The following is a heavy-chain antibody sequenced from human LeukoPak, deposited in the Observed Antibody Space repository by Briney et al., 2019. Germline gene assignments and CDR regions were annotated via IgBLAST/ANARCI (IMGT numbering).Heavy chain of an antibody. CDR1: GFTFSGHW. J-gene: IGHJ2*01. V-gene: IGHV3-7*03. CDR2: IKEDGSKK. CDR3: TRRYFDL. Sequence: GGSLRLSCAASGFTFSGHWMTWVRQAPGKGLEWVANIKEDGSKKNYVDSVKGRFTISRDNAKNSLYLQMNNLRAEDTAVYYRTRRYFDLWGRGTLVTVSS.